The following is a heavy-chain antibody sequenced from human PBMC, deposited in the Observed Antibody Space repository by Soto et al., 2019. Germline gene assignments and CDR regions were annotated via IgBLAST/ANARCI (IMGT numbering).Heavy chain of an antibody. CDR3: SRPNSPYYGVYV. CDR2: IYPDESDA. J-gene: IGHJ6*02. CDR1: GYSFNTYW. Sequence: GGALKISCKGSGYSFNTYWIDWVRQKSGKGVEWVRIIYPDESDARYSPPFQGRVPLSVEKSITTAYLKWSSLKAADAAVYFCSRPNSPYYGVYVWGQGTTVTVSS. V-gene: IGHV5-51*01.